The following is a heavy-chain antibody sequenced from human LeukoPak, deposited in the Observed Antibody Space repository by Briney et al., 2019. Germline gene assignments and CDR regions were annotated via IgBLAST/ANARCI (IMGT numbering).Heavy chain of an antibody. CDR3: AKEGSYGIGGYDY. D-gene: IGHD5-18*01. CDR1: GFTLTTFA. Sequence: GGSLRLSCAASGFTLTTFAMSWVRQAPGKGLEWVSSISAAGTTYYADSVKGRFTISRDNSKNTLYLQMNSLRAEDTAVYYCAKEGSYGIGGYDYWGQGTLVTVSS. J-gene: IGHJ4*02. CDR2: ISAAGTT. V-gene: IGHV3-23*01.